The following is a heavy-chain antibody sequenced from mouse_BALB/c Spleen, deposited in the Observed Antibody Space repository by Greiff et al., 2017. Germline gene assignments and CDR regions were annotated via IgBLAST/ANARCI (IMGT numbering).Heavy chain of an antibody. V-gene: IGHV1-67*01. CDR1: GYTFTDYA. CDR2: ISTYYGNT. Sequence: QVQLQQSGPELVRPGVSVKISCKGSGYTFTDYAMHWVKQSHAKSLEWIGVISTYYGNTNYNQKFKGKATMTVDKSSSTAYMELARLTSEDSAIYYCARGGGSSRMDYWGQGTSVTVSS. J-gene: IGHJ4*01. CDR3: ARGGGSSRMDY. D-gene: IGHD1-1*01.